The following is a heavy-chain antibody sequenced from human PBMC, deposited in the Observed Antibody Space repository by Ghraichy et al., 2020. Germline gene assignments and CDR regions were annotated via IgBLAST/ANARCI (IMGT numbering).Heavy chain of an antibody. J-gene: IGHJ6*04. CDR3: ARVNWNDSLDV. D-gene: IGHD1-20*01. CDR1: GGSFSGYY. Sequence: SETLSLTCAVYGGSFSGYYWSWIRQPPGKGLEWIGEINHSGSTNYNPSLKSRVIISVDTSKNQFSLKLSSVTAADTAVYYCARVNWNDSLDVWGKGTTVTVSS. V-gene: IGHV4-34*01. CDR2: INHSGST.